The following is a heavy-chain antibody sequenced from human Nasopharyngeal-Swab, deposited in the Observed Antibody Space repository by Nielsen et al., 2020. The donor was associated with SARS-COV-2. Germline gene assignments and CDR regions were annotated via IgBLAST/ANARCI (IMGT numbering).Heavy chain of an antibody. D-gene: IGHD1-14*01. V-gene: IGHV3-7*01. CDR2: INQDGSQK. CDR3: ARDPEYSALDI. CDR1: GFTFSRSW. J-gene: IGHJ3*02. Sequence: GSLRLSCAASGFTFSRSWMAWVRQAPGKGLEWVANINQDGSQKYYVDSVKGRFTISRDNAENSLYLQMDSLRADDTAVYYCARDPEYSALDIWGQGTMVTVSS.